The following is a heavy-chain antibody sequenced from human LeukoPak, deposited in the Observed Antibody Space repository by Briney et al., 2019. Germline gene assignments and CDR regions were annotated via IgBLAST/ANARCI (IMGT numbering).Heavy chain of an antibody. V-gene: IGHV3-30*18. CDR2: ISYDGSSK. D-gene: IGHD3-10*01. Sequence: PGRSLRLSCAASGFTFSSYGMHWVRQAPGKGLEWVAVISYDGSSKYYADSVKGRFTISRDNSKNTLYLQMNSLRAEDTAVYYCAKDSIWFGELLSGGMDVWGQGTTVTVSS. J-gene: IGHJ6*02. CDR1: GFTFSSYG. CDR3: AKDSIWFGELLSGGMDV.